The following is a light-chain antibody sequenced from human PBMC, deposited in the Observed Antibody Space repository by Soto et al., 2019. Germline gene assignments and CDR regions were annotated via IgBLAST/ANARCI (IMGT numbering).Light chain of an antibody. Sequence: DIQMTQSPSSVSASVGDRVTITCRASQGISSWLAWYQQNPGKAPKLLIYAASSLQSGVPSRFSGRWSGTDFTLTVSSLQPGDFASYFCQQANSFPRTFGGGTKVEIK. CDR3: QQANSFPRT. CDR2: AAS. CDR1: QGISSW. J-gene: IGKJ4*01. V-gene: IGKV1-12*01.